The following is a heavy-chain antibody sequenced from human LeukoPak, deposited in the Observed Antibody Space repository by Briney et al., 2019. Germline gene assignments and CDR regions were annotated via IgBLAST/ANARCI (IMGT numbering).Heavy chain of an antibody. D-gene: IGHD1-26*01. CDR2: IYHSGTT. V-gene: IGHV4-4*02. J-gene: IGHJ4*02. Sequence: SGTLSLTCAVSGGSIITSNWWTWVRQPPGKGLEWIGEIYHSGTTNYNPSLKSRVTISVDKSKNQFSLNLSSVSAADTAVYYCASGRRSGSYSPFDYWGQGTLVTVSS. CDR1: GGSIITSNW. CDR3: ASGRRSGSYSPFDY.